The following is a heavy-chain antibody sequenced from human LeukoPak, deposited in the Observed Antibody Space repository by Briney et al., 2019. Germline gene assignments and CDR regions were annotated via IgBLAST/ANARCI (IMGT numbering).Heavy chain of an antibody. Sequence: ASVKVSCKSSGYTFTSYYMHWVRQAPGQGLEWMGIINPSGGSTSYAQKFQGRVTMTRDMSTSTVYMELSSLRSEDTAVYYCARLVRITMIVVVIKFVGWFDPWGQGTLVTVSS. J-gene: IGHJ5*02. D-gene: IGHD3-22*01. V-gene: IGHV1-46*01. CDR2: INPSGGST. CDR3: ARLVRITMIVVVIKFVGWFDP. CDR1: GYTFTSYY.